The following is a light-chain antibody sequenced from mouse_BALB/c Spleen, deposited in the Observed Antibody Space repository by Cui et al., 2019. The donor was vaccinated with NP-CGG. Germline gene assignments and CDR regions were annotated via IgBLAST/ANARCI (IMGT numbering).Light chain of an antibody. CDR2: GTN. V-gene: IGLV1*01. CDR3: ALWYSNHWV. CDR1: TGAVTPSNY. Sequence: QAVVNPESALTTSPGETVTLTCRSSTGAVTPSNYANWVQEKPDHLFTGLIGGTNNRAPGVPARFSGSLIGDKAALTITGAQTEDEAIYFCALWYSNHWVFGGGTKLTVL. J-gene: IGLJ1*01.